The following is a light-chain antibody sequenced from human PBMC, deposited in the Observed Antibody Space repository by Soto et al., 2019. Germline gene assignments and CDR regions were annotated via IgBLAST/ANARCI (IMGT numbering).Light chain of an antibody. Sequence: QSALTQPPSASGSPGQSVTISCTGTSTDVGAYNYVSWYQQHPGKAPKLMIYEVTKWPSGVPDRFSGSKSGNTASLTVSGLQAEDEADYYCGSHAGNSNLVFGGGTKVTVL. CDR2: EVT. J-gene: IGLJ3*02. CDR1: STDVGAYNY. CDR3: GSHAGNSNLV. V-gene: IGLV2-8*01.